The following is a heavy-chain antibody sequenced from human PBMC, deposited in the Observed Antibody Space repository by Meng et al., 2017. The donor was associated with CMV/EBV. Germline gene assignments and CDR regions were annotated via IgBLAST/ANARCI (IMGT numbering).Heavy chain of an antibody. CDR2: IYYSGST. Sequence: GSLRLSCTVSGGSISSYYWSWIRQPPGKGLELIGYIYYSGSTNYNPSLKSRVTISVDTSKNQFSLKLSSVTAADTAVYYCARAGARGASRYSSGYYSIDNWFDPWGQGTLVTVSS. D-gene: IGHD3-22*01. J-gene: IGHJ5*02. V-gene: IGHV4-59*01. CDR1: GGSISSYY. CDR3: ARAGARGASRYSSGYYSIDNWFDP.